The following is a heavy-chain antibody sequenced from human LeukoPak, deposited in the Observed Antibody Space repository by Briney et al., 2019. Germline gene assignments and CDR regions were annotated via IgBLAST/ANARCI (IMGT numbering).Heavy chain of an antibody. CDR3: TRRAARWQFDL. V-gene: IGHV3-9*01. CDR1: GFNFDDYA. J-gene: IGHJ2*01. Sequence: GGSLRLSCAVSGFNFDDYAMHWVRQAPGRGLEWVSGINWKTGNGIYADSVKGRFTISRDNAMNSLYLQMSSLRAEDTTLYYCTRRAARWQFDLWGRGTLLTVSS. D-gene: IGHD5-24*01. CDR2: INWKTGNG.